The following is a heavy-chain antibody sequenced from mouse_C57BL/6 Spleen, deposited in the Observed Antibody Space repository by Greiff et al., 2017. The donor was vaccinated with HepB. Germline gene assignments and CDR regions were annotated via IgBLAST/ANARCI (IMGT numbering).Heavy chain of an antibody. CDR3: ARWRFAY. Sequence: DVKLVESGGGLVKPGESLKLSCAASGFTFSDYGMHWVRQAPEKGLEWVAYISSGSSTIYYADTVKGRFTISRDNAKNTLFLQMTSLRSEDTAMYYCARWRFAYWGQGTLVTVSA. CDR2: ISSGSSTI. J-gene: IGHJ3*01. CDR1: GFTFSDYG. V-gene: IGHV5-17*01.